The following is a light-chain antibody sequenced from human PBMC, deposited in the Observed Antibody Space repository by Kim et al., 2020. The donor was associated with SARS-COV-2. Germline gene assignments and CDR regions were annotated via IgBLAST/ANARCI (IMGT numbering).Light chain of an antibody. CDR2: GKN. J-gene: IGLJ3*02. CDR3: NSRDSSGNHWV. V-gene: IGLV3-19*01. Sequence: AFGQTVRITCQGDSLRSYYESWDQQKPGQAPILVIYGKNNRPSGIPDRFSGSSSGNTASLTITGAQAEDEADYYCNSRDSSGNHWVFGGGTQLTVL. CDR1: SLRSYY.